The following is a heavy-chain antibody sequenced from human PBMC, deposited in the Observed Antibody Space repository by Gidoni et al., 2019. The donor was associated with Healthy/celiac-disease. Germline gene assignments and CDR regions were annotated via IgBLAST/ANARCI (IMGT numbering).Heavy chain of an antibody. CDR1: GFTFRNAW. D-gene: IGHD6-19*01. J-gene: IGHJ5*02. CDR2: IKSKTDGGTT. Sequence: EVQLVESGGGLVKPGGSLRLSCPASGFTFRNAWMNWARQAPGKEMEGVGRIKSKTDGGTTDYAAPVKGRFTSSRDDSKNTLYLQMNSLKTEDTAVYYCTSSGWYQGWFDPWGQGTLVTVSS. CDR3: TSSGWYQGWFDP. V-gene: IGHV3-15*07.